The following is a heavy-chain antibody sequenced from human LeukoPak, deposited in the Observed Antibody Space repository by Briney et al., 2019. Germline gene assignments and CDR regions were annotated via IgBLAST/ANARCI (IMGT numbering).Heavy chain of an antibody. J-gene: IGHJ5*02. CDR3: ARVYYDSSGYYYHWFDP. V-gene: IGHV4-4*07. D-gene: IGHD3-22*01. CDR2: IYTSGST. Sequence: KPSETLSLTCTVSGGSISSYYWSRIRQPAGKGLEWIGRIYTSGSTNYNPSLKSRVTMSVDTSKNQFSLKLSSVTAADTAVYYCARVYYDSSGYYYHWFDPWGQGTLVTVSS. CDR1: GGSISSYY.